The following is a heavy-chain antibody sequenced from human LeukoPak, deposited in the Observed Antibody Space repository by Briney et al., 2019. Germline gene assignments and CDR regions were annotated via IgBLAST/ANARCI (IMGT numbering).Heavy chain of an antibody. CDR3: AREQQQLAMNSAFDY. V-gene: IGHV1-69*13. J-gene: IGHJ4*02. Sequence: ASVKVSCKASGGTFSSYAISWVRQAPGQGLEWMGGIIPIFGTANYTQKFQGRVTITADESTSTAYMELSSLRSEDTAVYYCAREQQQLAMNSAFDYWGRGTLVTVSS. CDR2: IIPIFGTA. D-gene: IGHD6-13*01. CDR1: GGTFSSYA.